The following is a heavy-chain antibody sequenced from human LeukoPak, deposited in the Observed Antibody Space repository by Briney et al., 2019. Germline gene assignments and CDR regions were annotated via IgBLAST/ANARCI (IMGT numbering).Heavy chain of an antibody. Sequence: ASVKVSCTSSGYTFTSYAMHWVRQAPGQRLEWMGWINAGNGNTKYSQKFQGRVTITRDTSASTAYMELSSLRSEDTAVYYCARGPRITMVRGPYDYWGQGTLVTVSS. J-gene: IGHJ4*02. CDR2: INAGNGNT. V-gene: IGHV1-3*01. D-gene: IGHD3-10*01. CDR1: GYTFTSYA. CDR3: ARGPRITMVRGPYDY.